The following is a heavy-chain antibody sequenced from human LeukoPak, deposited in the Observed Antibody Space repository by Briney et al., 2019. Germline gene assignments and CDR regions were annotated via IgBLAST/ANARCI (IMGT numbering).Heavy chain of an antibody. D-gene: IGHD2-15*01. J-gene: IGHJ4*02. CDR1: GFTFSSYS. V-gene: IGHV3-21*01. CDR3: AREPIVVVVAATLGHS. CDR2: ISSSSSYI. Sequence: PGRSLRLSCAASGFTFSSYSMNWVRQAPGKGLEWVSSISSSSSYIYYADSVKGRFTISRDNAKNSLYLQMNSLRAEDTAVYYCAREPIVVVVAATLGHSWGQGTLVTVSS.